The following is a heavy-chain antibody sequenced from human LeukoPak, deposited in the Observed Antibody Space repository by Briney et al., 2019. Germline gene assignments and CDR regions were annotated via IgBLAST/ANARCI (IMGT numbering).Heavy chain of an antibody. V-gene: IGHV3-23*01. D-gene: IGHD3-10*01. J-gene: IGHJ4*02. CDR2: ISGSDGNT. Sequence: GGSLRLSCAASGFTLRSYAMSWVRQAPGEGLEWVSAISGSDGNTYYADSVKGRFTISRDDSKNTLYLQMNRLRAEDTALYYCAKAATFYYGSDLWGQGILVAVSS. CDR1: GFTLRSYA. CDR3: AKAATFYYGSDL.